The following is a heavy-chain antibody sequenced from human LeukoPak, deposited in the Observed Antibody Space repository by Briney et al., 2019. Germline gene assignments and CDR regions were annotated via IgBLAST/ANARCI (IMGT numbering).Heavy chain of an antibody. CDR3: ARATGIAAAGHFDY. J-gene: IGHJ4*02. CDR1: GYTFTSYG. D-gene: IGHD6-13*01. CDR2: ISAYNGNT. V-gene: IGHV1-18*01. Sequence: GASVKVSCKASGYTFTSYGISWVRQAPGQGLEWMGWISAYNGNTNYAQKLQGRVTMTTDTSTSTAYMEPRSLRSDDTAVYYCARATGIAAAGHFDYWGQGTLVTVSS.